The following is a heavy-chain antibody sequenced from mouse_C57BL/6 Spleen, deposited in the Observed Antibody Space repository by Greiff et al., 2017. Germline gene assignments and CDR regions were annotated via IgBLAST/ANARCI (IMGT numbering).Heavy chain of an antibody. CDR3: GRSTKSAVDY. V-gene: IGHV1-82*01. J-gene: IGHJ4*01. Sequence: VQLQQSGPELVKPGASVKISCKASGYAFSSSWMHWVKQRPGKGLEWIGRIYPGDGDTNYNGKFKGKATLTADKSSSTAYMQLSSLTSEDSAVYFCGRSTKSAVDYWGQGTSVTVSS. CDR1: GYAFSSSW. CDR2: IYPGDGDT. D-gene: IGHD2-1*01.